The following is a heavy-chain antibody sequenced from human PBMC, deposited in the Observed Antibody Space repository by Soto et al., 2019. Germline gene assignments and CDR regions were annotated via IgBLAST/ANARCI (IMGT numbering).Heavy chain of an antibody. CDR3: ARYYDSSGSLDY. V-gene: IGHV4-30-2*01. Sequence: SETLSLTCAVSGGSISSGCYSWSWIRQPTGKDLEWIGYIYHSGSTYYNPSLKSRVTISVDRSKNQFSLKLSSVTAADTAVYYCARYYDSSGSLDYWGQGTLVTVSS. D-gene: IGHD3-22*01. J-gene: IGHJ4*02. CDR1: GGSISSGCYS. CDR2: IYHSGST.